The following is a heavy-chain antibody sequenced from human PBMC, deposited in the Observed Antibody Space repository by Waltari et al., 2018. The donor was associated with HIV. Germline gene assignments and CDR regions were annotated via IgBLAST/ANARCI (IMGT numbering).Heavy chain of an antibody. CDR3: AGGPQDYPKYYFDY. D-gene: IGHD4-17*01. CDR2: ITPARGST. J-gene: IGHJ4*02. CDR1: GYTFASYD. V-gene: IGHV1-8*01. Sequence: QVQLVQAGAEVKKPGASVKVSCKASGYTFASYDINWVRQATGQGREWLGWITPARGSTCYAQRCQGRVTMTRNTSITTAYMELSSLRSEETAVYLCAGGPQDYPKYYFDYWGQGTLVTVSS.